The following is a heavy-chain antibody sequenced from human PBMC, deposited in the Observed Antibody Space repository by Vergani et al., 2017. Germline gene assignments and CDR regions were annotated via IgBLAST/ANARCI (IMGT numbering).Heavy chain of an antibody. Sequence: QGQLAQSGAEVKKPGSSVKVSCKASGGTFSSNSISWVRQAPGQGLEWMGRIIPIFVTTSYAQKFQVRVTILADESTSTAYMELSSLRSEDTAVYYCARSSGYYSYYFDFWGQGTLVTVSS. D-gene: IGHD3-22*01. V-gene: IGHV1-69*13. CDR3: ARSSGYYSYYFDF. CDR1: GGTFSSNS. CDR2: IIPIFVTT. J-gene: IGHJ4*02.